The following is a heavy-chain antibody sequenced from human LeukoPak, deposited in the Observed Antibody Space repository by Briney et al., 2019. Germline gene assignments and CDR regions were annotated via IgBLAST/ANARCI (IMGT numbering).Heavy chain of an antibody. CDR2: IYPGDSDT. CDR3: ARRGGPNWFDP. Sequence: GESLKISCKVSGYSFTSSWIGWVRQMSGKGLEWMGIIYPGDSDTRYSPSFQGQVTISADKSITTAYLQWSGLKASDTAMYYCARRGGPNWFDPWGQGTLVTVSS. J-gene: IGHJ5*02. V-gene: IGHV5-51*01. D-gene: IGHD3-16*01. CDR1: GYSFTSSW.